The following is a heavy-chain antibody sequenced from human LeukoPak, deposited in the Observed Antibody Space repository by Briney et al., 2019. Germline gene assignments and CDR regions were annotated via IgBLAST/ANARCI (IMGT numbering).Heavy chain of an antibody. D-gene: IGHD5-12*01. CDR1: GFTFSSYS. Sequence: GGPLRLSCAASGFTFSSYSMNWVRQAPGKGLEWVSSISSSSSYIYYADSVKGRFTISRDNAKNSLYLQMNSLRAEDTAVYYCARVGGYSGYDLAFEHYYYYMDVWGKGTTVTVSS. V-gene: IGHV3-21*01. CDR3: ARVGGYSGYDLAFEHYYYYMDV. CDR2: ISSSSSYI. J-gene: IGHJ6*03.